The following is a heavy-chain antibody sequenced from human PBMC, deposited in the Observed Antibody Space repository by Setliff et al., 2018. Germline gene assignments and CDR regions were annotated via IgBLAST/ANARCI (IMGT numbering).Heavy chain of an antibody. D-gene: IGHD6-6*01. J-gene: IGHJ4*02. CDR2: IHHSGKA. Sequence: PSQTLSLTCAVSGFSISSGYYWGWIRQPPGKGLEWIVNIHHSGKAYYNPSLKSRVTMSVDTSKNHVSLKLSSVTAADTAVYYCARGRNVAARLLDSWGQGARVTVSS. CDR1: GFSISSGYY. V-gene: IGHV4-38-2*01. CDR3: ARGRNVAARLLDS.